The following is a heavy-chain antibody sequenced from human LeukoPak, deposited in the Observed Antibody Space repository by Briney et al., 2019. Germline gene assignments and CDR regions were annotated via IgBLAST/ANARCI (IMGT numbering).Heavy chain of an antibody. CDR2: ISAYNGDT. D-gene: IGHD5-12*01. CDR1: GYTFTSYG. Sequence: GASVTVSCKASGYTFTSYGVAWARQAPGQGLEWMGWISAYNGDTDYAQNLQGRVTLTTDTSTSTAYMELRSLRSDDTAVYYCARKPTGYANDYWGQGTLVTVSS. J-gene: IGHJ4*02. CDR3: ARKPTGYANDY. V-gene: IGHV1-18*01.